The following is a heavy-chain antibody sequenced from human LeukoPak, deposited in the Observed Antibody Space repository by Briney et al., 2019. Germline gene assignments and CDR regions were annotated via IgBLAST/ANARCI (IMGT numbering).Heavy chain of an antibody. J-gene: IGHJ3*02. Sequence: NTSQTLSLTCTVSGGSISSGDYYWGWIRQPPGKGLEWIGSIYHSGSTYYNPSLKSRVTISVDTSKNQFSLKLSSVTAADTAVYYCARVSPSYYEDAFDIWGQGTMVTVSS. CDR2: IYHSGST. D-gene: IGHD3-22*01. CDR1: GGSISSGDYY. V-gene: IGHV4-39*07. CDR3: ARVSPSYYEDAFDI.